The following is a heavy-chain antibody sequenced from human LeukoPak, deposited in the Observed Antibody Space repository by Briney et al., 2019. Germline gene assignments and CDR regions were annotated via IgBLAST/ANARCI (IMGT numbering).Heavy chain of an antibody. CDR3: AKGHLPMTLRMDV. D-gene: IGHD3-22*01. J-gene: IGHJ6*02. V-gene: IGHV3-23*01. Sequence: GGSLRLSCAASGFTFSSYVVNWVRQAPGKGLEWVSAISGSGGNTYYADSVKGRFTISRDNSKNTLYLQMNSLRAEDTAVYFYAKGHLPMTLRMDVWGQGTTVTVSS. CDR2: ISGSGGNT. CDR1: GFTFSSYV.